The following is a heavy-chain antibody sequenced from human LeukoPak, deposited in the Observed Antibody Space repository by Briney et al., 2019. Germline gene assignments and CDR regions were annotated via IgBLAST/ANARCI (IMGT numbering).Heavy chain of an antibody. CDR2: MYLSGTT. D-gene: IGHD3-22*01. J-gene: IGHJ4*02. V-gene: IGHV4-4*02. Sequence: SGTLSLTCTVSGDSLNSLDLWSWVRQPPGKGLEWIGEMYLSGTTHSNPSVKSRVTISIDKSKNQFFLNLSSVTAADTAVYYCAGLVGRYSSGLYYYYFDYWGQGTLVTVSS. CDR1: GDSLNSLDL. CDR3: AGLVGRYSSGLYYYYFDY.